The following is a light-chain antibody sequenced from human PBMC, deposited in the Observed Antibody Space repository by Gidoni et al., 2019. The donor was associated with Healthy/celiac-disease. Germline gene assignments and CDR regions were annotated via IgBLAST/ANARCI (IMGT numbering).Light chain of an antibody. V-gene: IGKV1-39*01. CDR1: QSISSY. J-gene: IGKJ2*01. Sequence: DIQMTQSPSSLSAAVGDRVTITCRASQSISSYLNVYKQKPGKAPNLLIYAASSLQRGVLSRFSGSGSGADFTLTISSLQPADFATYYCQQRYCTPRTFGQGTKLEIK. CDR3: QQRYCTPRT. CDR2: AAS.